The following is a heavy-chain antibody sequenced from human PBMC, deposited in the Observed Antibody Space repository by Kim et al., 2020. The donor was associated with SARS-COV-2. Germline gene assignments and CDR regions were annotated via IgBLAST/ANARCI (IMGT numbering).Heavy chain of an antibody. D-gene: IGHD3-22*01. V-gene: IGHV3-23*01. Sequence: SVKGRFTITRDNSKNTLYLKMNSLGAEDTAIYYCGKDRSSRSGGGYYYADYWGQGTLVTVSS. CDR3: GKDRSSRSGGGYYYADY. J-gene: IGHJ4*02.